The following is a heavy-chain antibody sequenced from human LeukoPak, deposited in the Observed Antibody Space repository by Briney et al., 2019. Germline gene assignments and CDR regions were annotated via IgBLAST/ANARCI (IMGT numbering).Heavy chain of an antibody. CDR2: IKQDGSEK. V-gene: IGHV3-7*01. CDR1: GFTFSSYW. D-gene: IGHD2-2*01. Sequence: GGSLRLSCAASGFTFSSYWMSWVPQAPGKGLEWVANIKQDGSEKYYVDSVKGRFTISRDNAKNSLYLQMNSLRAEDTAVYYCARVKAGRQLPSIFDYWGQGTLVTVSS. CDR3: ARVKAGRQLPSIFDY. J-gene: IGHJ4*02.